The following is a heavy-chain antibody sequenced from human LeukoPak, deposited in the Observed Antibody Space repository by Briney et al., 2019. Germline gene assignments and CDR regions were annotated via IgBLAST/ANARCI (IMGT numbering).Heavy chain of an antibody. V-gene: IGHV3-30-3*01. J-gene: IGHJ4*02. D-gene: IGHD6-19*01. CDR3: ARDRAYSSGWVELDY. CDR1: GFTFSTYA. Sequence: PGGSLRLSCAASGFTFSTYAIHWVRQAPGKGLEWVAVISHDGGNKYYADSVKGRFTISRDNAKNSLYLQMNSLRAEDTAVYYCARDRAYSSGWVELDYWGQGTLVTVSS. CDR2: ISHDGGNK.